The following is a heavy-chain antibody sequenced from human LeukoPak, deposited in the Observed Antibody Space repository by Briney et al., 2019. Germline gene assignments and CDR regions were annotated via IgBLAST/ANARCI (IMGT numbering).Heavy chain of an antibody. CDR3: AKDYDILTGFEY. V-gene: IGHV3-23*01. J-gene: IGHJ4*02. CDR1: GFTFSSYA. Sequence: PGGSLRLSCAASGFTFSSYAMSWVRQAPGKGLEWVSAISGSSGSTYYADSVKGRFTISRDNSKNTLYLQMNGLRAEDTAVYYCAKDYDILTGFEYWGQGTLVTVSS. CDR2: ISGSSGST. D-gene: IGHD3-9*01.